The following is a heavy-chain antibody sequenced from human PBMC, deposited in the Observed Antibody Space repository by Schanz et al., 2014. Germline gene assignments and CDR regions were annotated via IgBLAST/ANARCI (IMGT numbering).Heavy chain of an antibody. V-gene: IGHV1-46*01. J-gene: IGHJ4*02. Sequence: QVLLVQSGAEVKQPGASVKVSCKASGYTFTSYSMHWVRQAPGQGLEWLGIINPSGVSTSSAQEFQGRVTMTRDTSTSTLQMELSSLRSEDTAVYYCARGGAYRSPSPVFYFDYWGQGTLVTVSS. CDR3: ARGGAYRSPSPVFYFDY. D-gene: IGHD6-6*01. CDR2: INPSGVST. CDR1: GYTFTSYS.